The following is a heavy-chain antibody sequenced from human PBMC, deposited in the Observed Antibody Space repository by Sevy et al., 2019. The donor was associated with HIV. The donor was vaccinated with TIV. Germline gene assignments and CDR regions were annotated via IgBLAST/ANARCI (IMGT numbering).Heavy chain of an antibody. D-gene: IGHD2-21*02. CDR3: ARDLGGYGGNSIDY. CDR1: GYPFSSYG. CDR2: ISAESGNS. Sequence: ASVKVSCKASGYPFSSYGISWVRQAPGQGLEWMGWISAESGNSNYAQNLQGRVTMTTDTSTRTAYMELRSLRFDDTAVYYCARDLGGYGGNSIDYWGQGTLVTVSS. J-gene: IGHJ4*02. V-gene: IGHV1-18*01.